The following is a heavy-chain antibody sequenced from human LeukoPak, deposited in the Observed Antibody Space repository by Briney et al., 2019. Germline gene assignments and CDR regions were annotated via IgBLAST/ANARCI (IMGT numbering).Heavy chain of an antibody. D-gene: IGHD3-22*01. CDR1: GFTFDDYA. CDR2: ISWDGGST. CDR3: AKEGSSGYYDY. V-gene: IGHV3-43D*04. J-gene: IGHJ4*02. Sequence: GGSLRLSCAASGFTFDDYAMHWVRQAPGKGLEWVSLISWDGGSTYYADSVKGRFTISSDNSKNSLYLQMNSLRAEDTALYYCAKEGSSGYYDYWGQGTLVTVSS.